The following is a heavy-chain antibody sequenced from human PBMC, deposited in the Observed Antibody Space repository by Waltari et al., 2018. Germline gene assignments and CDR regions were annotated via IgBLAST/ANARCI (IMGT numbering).Heavy chain of an antibody. CDR3: AKDQQLVHGRGDY. D-gene: IGHD6-13*01. V-gene: IGHV3-23*01. Sequence: EVQLLESGGGLVQPGGSLRLSCAASGFTFSSYDMSWVRQAPGKGLEWVSAISGSGGSTYYAHSVKGRFTISRDNSKNTLYLQMNSRRAEDTAVYYCAKDQQLVHGRGDYWGQVTLVPVSS. J-gene: IGHJ4*02. CDR2: ISGSGGST. CDR1: GFTFSSYD.